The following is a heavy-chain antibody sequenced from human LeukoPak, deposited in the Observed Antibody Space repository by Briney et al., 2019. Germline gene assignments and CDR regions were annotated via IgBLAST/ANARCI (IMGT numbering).Heavy chain of an antibody. CDR2: ISYDGSNK. CDR1: GFTFSSYA. CDR3: ARDTDYYDRSYYFDY. D-gene: IGHD3-22*01. J-gene: IGHJ4*02. V-gene: IGHV3-30-3*01. Sequence: PGGSLRLSCAASGFTFSSYAMHWVRQAPGKGLEWVAVISYDGSNKYYADSVKGRFTISRDNSKNTLYLQMNSLRAEDTAVYYCARDTDYYDRSYYFDYWGQGTLVTVSS.